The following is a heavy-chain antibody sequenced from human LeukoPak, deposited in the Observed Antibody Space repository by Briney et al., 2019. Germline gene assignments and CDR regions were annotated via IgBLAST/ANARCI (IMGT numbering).Heavy chain of an antibody. CDR1: GYTFTSYG. V-gene: IGHV1-18*01. CDR2: ISAYNGNT. J-gene: IGHJ4*02. D-gene: IGHD3-10*01. Sequence: GASVKVSCKASGYTFTSYGISWVRQAPGQGLEWMGWISAYNGNTNYAQKLQGRVTMTTDTSTSTAYMELRSLRSDDTAVYYCARDEVYYGSGSYLDWGQGTLVTVSS. CDR3: ARDEVYYGSGSYLD.